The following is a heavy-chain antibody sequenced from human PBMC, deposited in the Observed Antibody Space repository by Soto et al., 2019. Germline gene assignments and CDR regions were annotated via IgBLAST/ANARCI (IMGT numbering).Heavy chain of an antibody. V-gene: IGHV3-33*01. CDR1: GFTFSSYG. D-gene: IGHD1-26*01. Sequence: QVPLVESGGGVVQPGRSLRLSCAASGFTFSSYGMHWVRQAPGKGLEWVAVIWYDGSNKYYADSVKGRFTISRDNSKTTLYLQMKSLRAEATAVYYCARPSGGSWSSFDYWGEGTLVTVSS. J-gene: IGHJ4*02. CDR3: ARPSGGSWSSFDY. CDR2: IWYDGSNK.